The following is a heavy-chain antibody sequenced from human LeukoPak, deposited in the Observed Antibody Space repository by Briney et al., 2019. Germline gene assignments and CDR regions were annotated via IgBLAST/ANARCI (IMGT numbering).Heavy chain of an antibody. D-gene: IGHD5-18*01. Sequence: SETLSLTCTVSGGSISSHYWSWIRQPPGKGLEWIGYIYYSGTTNYNPSLKSRVTISVDTSKNQFSLKLSSVTAADTAVYYCARGNPIQLWTLRVYNWFDPWGQGTLVTVSS. V-gene: IGHV4-59*11. CDR3: ARGNPIQLWTLRVYNWFDP. J-gene: IGHJ5*02. CDR2: IYYSGTT. CDR1: GGSISSHY.